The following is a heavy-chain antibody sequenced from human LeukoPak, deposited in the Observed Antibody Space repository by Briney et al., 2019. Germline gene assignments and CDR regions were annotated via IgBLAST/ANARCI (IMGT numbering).Heavy chain of an antibody. Sequence: GGSLRLSCAASGFTFSSYAMTWVRQTPGMGLEWVSSLSGSGGNTFYADSVKGRFTISRDNSKNTLYLQMNSLRAEDTAVYYCVWSPSSSDYYLYFQHWGQGTLVSVSS. D-gene: IGHD3-22*01. J-gene: IGHJ1*01. CDR3: VWSPSSSDYYLYFQH. CDR1: GFTFSSYA. CDR2: LSGSGGNT. V-gene: IGHV3-23*01.